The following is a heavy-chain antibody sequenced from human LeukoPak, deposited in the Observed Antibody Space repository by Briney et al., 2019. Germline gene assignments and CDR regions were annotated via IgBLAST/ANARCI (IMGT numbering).Heavy chain of an antibody. Sequence: SETLSLTCAVYGGSFSGYYWSWIRQPPGKGLEWIGEINHSGSTNYNPSLKSRVTMSVDTSKNQFSLKLSSVTAADTAVYYCARGGGYFDWPYPYWGQGTLVTVSS. CDR2: INHSGST. V-gene: IGHV4-34*01. CDR3: ARGGGYFDWPYPY. CDR1: GGSFSGYY. J-gene: IGHJ4*02. D-gene: IGHD3-9*01.